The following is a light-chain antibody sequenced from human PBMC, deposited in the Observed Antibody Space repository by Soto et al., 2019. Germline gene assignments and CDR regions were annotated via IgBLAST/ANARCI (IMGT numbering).Light chain of an antibody. V-gene: IGKV1-8*01. CDR2: AAS. J-gene: IGKJ1*01. CDR1: QDISSY. CDR3: QQYYTYPQT. Sequence: AIRMTQSPSSFSASTGDRVTITCRASQDISSYLAWYQQKPGKAPNLLIYAASTLQSGVPSRFSGSGSGTDFTLTISWLQSEDFATYYCQQYYTYPQTFGQGTKVDI.